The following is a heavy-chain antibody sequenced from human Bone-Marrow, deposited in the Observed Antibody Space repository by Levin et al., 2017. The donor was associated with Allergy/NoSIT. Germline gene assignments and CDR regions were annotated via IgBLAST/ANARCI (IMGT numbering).Heavy chain of an antibody. J-gene: IGHJ4*02. CDR1: GYTFTGYY. D-gene: IGHD2-21*02. V-gene: IGHV1-2*02. Sequence: ASVKVSCKASGYTFTGYYMHWVRQAPGQGLEWMGWINPNSGGTNYAQKFQGRVTMTRDTSISTAYMALSRLRSDDTAVYYCARAIVVVTATHPCFLYYFDYWGQGTMVTVSS. CDR2: INPNSGGT. CDR3: ARAIVVVTATHPCFLYYFDY.